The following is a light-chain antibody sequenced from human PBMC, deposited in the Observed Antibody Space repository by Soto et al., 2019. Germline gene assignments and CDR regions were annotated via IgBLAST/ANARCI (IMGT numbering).Light chain of an antibody. V-gene: IGKV1-9*01. Sequence: IQLTQSPSSLSTSVGDRVTITCRASQDISSNLAWCQQRPGKAPRLLIYAASTLQSGVPSRFSGSGSGTIFTLTISSLQPEDFATYYCQQIHSYPLTLGQGTRLEIK. CDR3: QQIHSYPLT. CDR2: AAS. CDR1: QDISSN. J-gene: IGKJ5*01.